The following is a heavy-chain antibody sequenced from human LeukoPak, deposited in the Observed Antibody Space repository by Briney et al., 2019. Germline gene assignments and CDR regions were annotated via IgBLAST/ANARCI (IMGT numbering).Heavy chain of an antibody. J-gene: IGHJ4*02. Sequence: GRSLRLSCAASGFTFSSYGMHWVRQAPGKGLEWVAFIRYDGSNKYYADSVKGRFTISRDNSKNTLYLQMNSLRAEDTAVYYCARDLGAGAVAGIRFYFDYWGQGTLVTVSS. V-gene: IGHV3-30*02. CDR1: GFTFSSYG. CDR2: IRYDGSNK. D-gene: IGHD6-19*01. CDR3: ARDLGAGAVAGIRFYFDY.